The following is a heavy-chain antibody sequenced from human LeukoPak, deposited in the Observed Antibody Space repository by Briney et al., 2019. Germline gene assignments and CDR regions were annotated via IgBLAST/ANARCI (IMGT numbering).Heavy chain of an antibody. CDR1: GFTFSSYG. CDR3: AKDGVDSSLDFDY. V-gene: IGHV3-33*06. Sequence: PGRSLRLSCAASGFTFSSYGMHWVRQAPGKGREWVAVIWYDGSNKYYADSVKGRFTIPRDNSKNTLYLQMNSLRAEDTAVYYCAKDGVDSSLDFDYWGQGTLVTVSS. D-gene: IGHD3-22*01. J-gene: IGHJ4*02. CDR2: IWYDGSNK.